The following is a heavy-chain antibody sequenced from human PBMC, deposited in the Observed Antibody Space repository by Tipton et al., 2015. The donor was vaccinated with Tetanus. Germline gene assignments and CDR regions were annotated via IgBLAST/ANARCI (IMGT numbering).Heavy chain of an antibody. J-gene: IGHJ3*02. CDR2: ISTNGGST. V-gene: IGHV3-64*01. Sequence: SLRLSCAASGFTFSRYWMHWVRQAPGKGLEYVSGISTNGGSTYSANSVKDRFTISRDNSKNTLYLHMGSVRAEDMAVYYCARGSAVGILAGAFDIWGQGTMVTVSS. D-gene: IGHD2-21*01. CDR1: GFTFSRYW. CDR3: ARGSAVGILAGAFDI.